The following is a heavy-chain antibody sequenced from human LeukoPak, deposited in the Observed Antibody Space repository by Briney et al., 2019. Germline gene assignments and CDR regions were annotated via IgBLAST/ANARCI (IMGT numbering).Heavy chain of an antibody. D-gene: IGHD6-13*01. CDR2: IYHSGST. CDR1: GGSIRSHY. Sequence: PSETLSLTCTVSGGSIRSHYWSWIRQPPGKGLEWIGYIYHSGSTYYNPSLKSRVTISVDRSKNQFSLKLSSVTAADTAVYYCARGRQYSSSWYDGNYMDVWGKGTTVTVSS. CDR3: ARGRQYSSSWYDGNYMDV. V-gene: IGHV4-59*11. J-gene: IGHJ6*03.